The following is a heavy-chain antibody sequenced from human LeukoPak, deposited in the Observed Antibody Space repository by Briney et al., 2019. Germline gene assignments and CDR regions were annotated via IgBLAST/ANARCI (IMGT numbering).Heavy chain of an antibody. CDR2: INHSGST. D-gene: IGHD3-10*01. CDR1: GGPFSGYY. Sequence: SETLSLTCAVYGGPFSGYYWSWIRQPPGKGLEWIGEINHSGSTNYNPSLKSRVTISVDTSKNQFSLKLSSVTAADTAVYYCARAYYYGSGSYPTYYFDYWGQGTLVTVSS. V-gene: IGHV4-34*01. CDR3: ARAYYYGSGSYPTYYFDY. J-gene: IGHJ4*02.